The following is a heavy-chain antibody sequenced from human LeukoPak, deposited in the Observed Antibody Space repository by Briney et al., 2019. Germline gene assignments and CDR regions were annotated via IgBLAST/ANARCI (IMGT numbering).Heavy chain of an antibody. CDR3: ARDCTGGYYYYGMDV. V-gene: IGHV3-30*04. Sequence: GGSLRLSCAASGFTFSSYAMHWVRQAPGKGLEWVAVISYDGSNKYYADSVKGRFTISRDNSKNTLYLQMNSLRAEDTAVYYCARDCTGGYYYYGMDVWGQGTTVTVSS. D-gene: IGHD4-23*01. CDR2: ISYDGSNK. CDR1: GFTFSSYA. J-gene: IGHJ6*02.